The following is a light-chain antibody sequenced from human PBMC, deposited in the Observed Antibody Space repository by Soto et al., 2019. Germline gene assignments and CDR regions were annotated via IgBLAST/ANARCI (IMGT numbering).Light chain of an antibody. CDR2: GDD. Sequence: QSVLTQPPSASGTPGQRVTISCSGSSSSIGANRVSWYQQVPRTAPKLLIYGDDRRPSGVPDRFSGSKSGTSASLAISGLQSGDEADYYCASWDDSLDVFVFGTGTKVTVL. V-gene: IGLV1-44*01. CDR1: SSSIGANR. CDR3: ASWDDSLDVFV. J-gene: IGLJ1*01.